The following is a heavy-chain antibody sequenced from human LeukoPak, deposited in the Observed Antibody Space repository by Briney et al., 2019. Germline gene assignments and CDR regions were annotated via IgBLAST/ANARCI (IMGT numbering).Heavy chain of an antibody. CDR1: GFTFGDYA. J-gene: IGHJ4*02. CDR2: IRSKAYGGTT. Sequence: GGSLRLSCTASGFTFGDYAMSWVRQAPGKGLEWVGFIRSKAYGGTTEYAASVKGRSTISRDDSKSIAYLQMNSLKTEDTAVYYCTSYSSISCYTFDFDYWGQGTLLTVSS. CDR3: TSYSSISCYTFDFDY. V-gene: IGHV3-49*04. D-gene: IGHD2-2*02.